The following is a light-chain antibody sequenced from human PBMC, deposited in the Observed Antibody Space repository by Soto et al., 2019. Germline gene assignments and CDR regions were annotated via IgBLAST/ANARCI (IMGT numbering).Light chain of an antibody. V-gene: IGKV3-15*01. CDR2: AAS. Sequence: IAMTQSPATLSVYPGERGTLSCRASQSVSSNLAWYQQKPGQAPRLLIYAASARATGIPARFSGSGSGTDFTLTISSLQSEDFAVYYCQQYNNWPYTLGQRTKVDI. J-gene: IGKJ2*01. CDR1: QSVSSN. CDR3: QQYNNWPYT.